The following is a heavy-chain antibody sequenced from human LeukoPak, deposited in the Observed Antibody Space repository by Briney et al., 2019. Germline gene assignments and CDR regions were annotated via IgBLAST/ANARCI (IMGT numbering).Heavy chain of an antibody. V-gene: IGHV4-59*01. CDR1: GGSLTSYY. CDR2: IYYSGNT. J-gene: IGHJ6*03. CDR3: ARTPGGTYYNYMDV. Sequence: SPSETLSLTCTVSGGSLTSYYWTWIRQPPGKGLEWVGYIYYSGNTNYNPSLKSRVTLSLDTSKNQFSLKLSAVTAADTALYYCARTPGGTYYNYMDVWGKGTTVTVSS. D-gene: IGHD1-1*01.